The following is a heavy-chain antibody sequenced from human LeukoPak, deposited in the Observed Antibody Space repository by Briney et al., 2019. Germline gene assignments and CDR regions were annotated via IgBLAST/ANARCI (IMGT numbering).Heavy chain of an antibody. Sequence: PGGSLRLSCAASGFTVSSNYMSWVRQAPGKGLEWVSVIYSGGRTDYADSVKGRFTISRDNSKNTLYFQMSSLRAEDTAVYHCARISEAYYYYGMDVWGQGTTVTVSS. J-gene: IGHJ6*02. D-gene: IGHD1-26*01. CDR1: GFTVSSNY. CDR2: IYSGGRT. V-gene: IGHV3-66*01. CDR3: ARISEAYYYYGMDV.